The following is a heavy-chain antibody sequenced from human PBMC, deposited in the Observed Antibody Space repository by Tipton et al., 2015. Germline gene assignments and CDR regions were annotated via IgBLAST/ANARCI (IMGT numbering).Heavy chain of an antibody. CDR1: GDSISGGDYY. V-gene: IGHV4-39*01. CDR2: IWHSGNT. D-gene: IGHD3-10*01. Sequence: LRLSCTVSGDSISGGDYYWGWIRQPPGKRLEWIGSIWHSGNTYYNPSLRSRVTISVDTSKNQFSLKMSAVTAADTAVYFCARQSGYGSGSYYLDYWGQGNLVSVSS. CDR3: ARQSGYGSGSYYLDY. J-gene: IGHJ4*02.